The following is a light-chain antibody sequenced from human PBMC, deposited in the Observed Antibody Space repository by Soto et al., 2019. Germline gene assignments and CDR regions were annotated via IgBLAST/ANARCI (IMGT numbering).Light chain of an antibody. CDR3: QRYGTSTT. V-gene: IGKV3-20*01. CDR2: GAS. Sequence: EVGLTQSPGTLSLYTGERATLSCRASQSVPNSYLAWYQQKPGQAPRLLIYGASSRATGIPVRFSGSGSGTGFTLTISRLEPEDFAVYYCQRYGTSTTFGQGTIV. CDR1: QSVPNSY. J-gene: IGKJ1*01.